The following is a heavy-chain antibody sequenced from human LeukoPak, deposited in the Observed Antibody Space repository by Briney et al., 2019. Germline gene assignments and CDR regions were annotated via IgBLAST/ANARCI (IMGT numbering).Heavy chain of an antibody. CDR2: IKRDGSEK. J-gene: IGHJ3*01. V-gene: IGHV3-7*01. D-gene: IGHD3-22*01. CDR1: GFTFRSYW. Sequence: GSLRLSCAASGFTFRSYWMTWVRQAPGKGLEWVANIKRDGSEKHYVDSVWGRFTISRDNAKSSLYLQLNSLRAEDTAVYYCARDVTYYDSSYYYDAFDLWGQGTMVTVSS. CDR3: ARDVTYYDSSYYYDAFDL.